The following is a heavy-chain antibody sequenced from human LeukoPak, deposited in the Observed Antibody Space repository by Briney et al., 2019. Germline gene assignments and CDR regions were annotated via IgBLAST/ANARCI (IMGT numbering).Heavy chain of an antibody. J-gene: IGHJ4*02. Sequence: PGGSPRLSCAASGFTFSSYAMHWVRQAPGKGLEWVAVISYDGSNKYYADSVKGRFTISRDNSKNTLYLQMNSLRAEDTAVYYCARGSHIGEWLVRDYFDYWGQGTLVTVSS. D-gene: IGHD6-19*01. CDR1: GFTFSSYA. V-gene: IGHV3-30-3*01. CDR3: ARGSHIGEWLVRDYFDY. CDR2: ISYDGSNK.